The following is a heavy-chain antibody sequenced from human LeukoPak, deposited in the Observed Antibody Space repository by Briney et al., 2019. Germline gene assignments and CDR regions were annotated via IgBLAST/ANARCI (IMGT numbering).Heavy chain of an antibody. J-gene: IGHJ4*02. CDR2: IYPGDSDT. CDR3: ARLFDGGPKTTPFDY. Sequence: LGESLKISCKGSGYSFTGYWIGWVRQMPGKGLEWMGIIYPGDSDTRYSPSFQGQVTISADKSISTAYLQWSSLKASDTAIYYCARLFDGGPKTTPFDYWGQGTLVTVSS. CDR1: GYSFTGYW. D-gene: IGHD2-15*01. V-gene: IGHV5-51*01.